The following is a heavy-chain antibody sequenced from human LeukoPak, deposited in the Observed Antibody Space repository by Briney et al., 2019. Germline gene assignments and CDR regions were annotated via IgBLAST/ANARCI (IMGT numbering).Heavy chain of an antibody. Sequence: KPSETLSLTCAVSGGSISSRNRWSWVRQPPGKGLEWIGEIYHSGSINYNPSLKSRVTISVDKSKNQLSLRLTSVTAADTAVYYCARDNGAIRAYYYHGMDVWGQGTTVTVSS. CDR2: IYHSGSI. V-gene: IGHV4-4*02. J-gene: IGHJ6*02. D-gene: IGHD2-8*01. CDR1: GGSISSRNR. CDR3: ARDNGAIRAYYYHGMDV.